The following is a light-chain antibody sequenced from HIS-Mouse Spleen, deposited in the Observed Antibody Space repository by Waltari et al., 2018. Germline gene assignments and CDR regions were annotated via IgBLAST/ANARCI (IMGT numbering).Light chain of an antibody. CDR2: EDS. V-gene: IGLV3-10*01. CDR1: ALPKKY. Sequence: SYELTQPPSVSVSPGQPARITCSGDALPKKYAYWYQQKSGQAHVRVIYEDSKRPSGIPEGFSGSSSGTMATLTISGAQVEDEADYYCYSTDSSGNHRVFGGGTKLTVL. CDR3: YSTDSSGNHRV. J-gene: IGLJ2*01.